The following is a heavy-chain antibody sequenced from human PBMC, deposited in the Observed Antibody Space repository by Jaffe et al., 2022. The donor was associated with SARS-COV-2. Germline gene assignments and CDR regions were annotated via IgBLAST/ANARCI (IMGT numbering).Heavy chain of an antibody. CDR3: ARAHVLLWFGESSGWFDP. Sequence: QVQLQQWGAGLLKPSETLSLTCAVYGGSFSGYYWSWIRQPPGKGLEWIGEINHSGSTNYNPSLKSRVTISVDTSKNQFSLKLSSVTAADTAVYYCARAHVLLWFGESSGWFDPWGQGTLVTVSS. J-gene: IGHJ5*02. V-gene: IGHV4-34*01. CDR2: INHSGST. CDR1: GGSFSGYY. D-gene: IGHD3-10*01.